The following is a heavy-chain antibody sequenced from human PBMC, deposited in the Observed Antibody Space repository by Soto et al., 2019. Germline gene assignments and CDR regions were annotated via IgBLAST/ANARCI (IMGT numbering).Heavy chain of an antibody. CDR3: ARGSDLLPGR. CDR2: IYYSGST. Sequence: SETLSLTCTVSGGSISSGGYYWSWIRQHPGKGLEWIGYIYYSGSTYYNPSLKSRVAISVDTSKNQLSLKLSSVTAADTAVYYCARGSDLLPGRWGQGTLVTVSS. J-gene: IGHJ4*02. CDR1: GGSISSGGYY. V-gene: IGHV4-31*03. D-gene: IGHD1-26*01.